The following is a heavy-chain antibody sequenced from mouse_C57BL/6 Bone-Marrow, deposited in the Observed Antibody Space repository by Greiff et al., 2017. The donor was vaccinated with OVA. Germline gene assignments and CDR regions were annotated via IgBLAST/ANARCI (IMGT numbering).Heavy chain of an antibody. J-gene: IGHJ3*01. CDR3: ARGYYGSSPWFAY. D-gene: IGHD1-1*01. CDR2: INPGSGGT. Sequence: VMLVESGAELVRPGTSVKVSCKASGYAFTNYLIEWVKQRPGQGLEWIGVINPGSGGTNYNEKFKGKATLTADKSSSTAYMQLSSLTSEDSAVYFCARGYYGSSPWFAYWGQGTLVTVSA. V-gene: IGHV1-54*01. CDR1: GYAFTNYL.